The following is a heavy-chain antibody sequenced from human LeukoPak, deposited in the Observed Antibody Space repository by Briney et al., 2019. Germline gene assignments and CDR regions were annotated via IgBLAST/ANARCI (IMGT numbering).Heavy chain of an antibody. D-gene: IGHD6-19*01. CDR3: AKDPGTGWYKGYFDY. V-gene: IGHV3-30*18. Sequence: GSLRLSCAASGFTFSSYGMHWVRQAPGKGLEWVAVISYDGSNKYYADSVKGRFTISRDNSKNTLYLQMNSLRAEDTAVYYCAKDPGTGWYKGYFDYWGQGTLVTVSS. CDR2: ISYDGSNK. J-gene: IGHJ4*02. CDR1: GFTFSSYG.